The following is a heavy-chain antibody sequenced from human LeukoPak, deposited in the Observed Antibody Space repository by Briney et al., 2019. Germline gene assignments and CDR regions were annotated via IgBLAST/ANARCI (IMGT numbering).Heavy chain of an antibody. CDR3: AKANWVSNADAVW. V-gene: IGHV3-23*01. CDR1: GFTFSSYA. J-gene: IGHJ4*02. CDR2: LRGNGDT. D-gene: IGHD1-1*01. Sequence: GGSLRLSCAASGFTFSSYAMSWVREAPAGGLEWVSSLRGNGDTFYAHSVKGRFTLSRDDSRNTVYLQLNNLRVEDTAIYYCAKANWVSNADAVWWGQGTQVTVSS.